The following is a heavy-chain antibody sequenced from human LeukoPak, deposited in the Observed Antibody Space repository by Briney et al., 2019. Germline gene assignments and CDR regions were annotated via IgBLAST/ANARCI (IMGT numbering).Heavy chain of an antibody. CDR1: GYTFIGYY. CDR2: INPNRGGT. CDR3: ARGAGGSDDYYYYYGMAV. Sequence: GASVKVSCKASGYTFIGYYMHWVRQAPGQGLEWMGWINPNRGGTNYAQKFQGRVTMTRDTSITTAYMELSRLKSDDTAVYYCARGAGGSDDYYYYYGMAVWGQGTTVTVSS. V-gene: IGHV1-2*02. D-gene: IGHD1-1*01. J-gene: IGHJ6*02.